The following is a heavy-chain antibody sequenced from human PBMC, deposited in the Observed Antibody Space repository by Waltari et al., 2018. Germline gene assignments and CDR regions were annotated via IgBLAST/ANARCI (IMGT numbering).Heavy chain of an antibody. CDR1: GGSFSGYY. CDR2: INHSEST. Sequence: QVQLQQWGAGLLKPSETLSLTCAVYGGSFSGYYWRWIRQPPGKGLEWIGEINHSESTNYNPPLKSRVTRSVDTSKNQFSLKLSSVTAADTAVYYCARLSDYGDYEGLDYWGQGTLVTVSS. J-gene: IGHJ4*02. CDR3: ARLSDYGDYEGLDY. V-gene: IGHV4-34*01. D-gene: IGHD4-17*01.